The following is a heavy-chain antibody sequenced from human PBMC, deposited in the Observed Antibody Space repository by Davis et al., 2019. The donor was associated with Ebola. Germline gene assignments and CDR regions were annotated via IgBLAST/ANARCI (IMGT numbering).Heavy chain of an antibody. V-gene: IGHV3-48*01. CDR3: AREAAGLGY. CDR2: ISGSSRTI. J-gene: IGHJ4*02. Sequence: GGSLRLSCAASGFTFSSYSINWVRQAPGKGLEWVSYISGSSRTIYYADSVRGRFTISRDNAKNSLYLQMNSLRAEDTAVYYCAREAAGLGYWGQGTLVTVSS. CDR1: GFTFSSYS.